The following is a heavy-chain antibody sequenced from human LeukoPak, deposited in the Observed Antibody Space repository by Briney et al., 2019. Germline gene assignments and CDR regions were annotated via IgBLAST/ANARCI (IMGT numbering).Heavy chain of an antibody. CDR1: GGSTSSSNW. Sequence: SGTLSLTCAVSGGSTSSSNWWSWVRQPPGKGLEWIGEIYHSGSTNYNPSLKSRVTISVDKSKNQFSLKLSSVTAADTAVYYCARGTGTTSYYYMDVWGKGTTVTVSS. CDR2: IYHSGST. D-gene: IGHD1-7*01. J-gene: IGHJ6*03. V-gene: IGHV4-4*02. CDR3: ARGTGTTSYYYMDV.